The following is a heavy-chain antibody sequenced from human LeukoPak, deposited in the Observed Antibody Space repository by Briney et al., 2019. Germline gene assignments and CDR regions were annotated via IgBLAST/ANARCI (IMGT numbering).Heavy chain of an antibody. Sequence: GASVKVSCKVSGYTLTELSMHWVRQAPGKGLEWMGGFDPEDGETIYAQKFQGRVTMTEDTSTDTAYMELSSLRSEDTAVYYCATGYYYDSSSQYFQHWGQGTLVTVSS. D-gene: IGHD3-22*01. V-gene: IGHV1-24*01. CDR3: ATGYYYDSSSQYFQH. CDR1: GYTLTELS. J-gene: IGHJ1*01. CDR2: FDPEDGET.